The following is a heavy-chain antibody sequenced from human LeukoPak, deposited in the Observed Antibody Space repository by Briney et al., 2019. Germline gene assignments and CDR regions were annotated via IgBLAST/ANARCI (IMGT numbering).Heavy chain of an antibody. J-gene: IGHJ5*02. Sequence: ASVKVSCKASGGTFSSYAISWVRQAPGQGLEWMGRIIPIFGTANYAQKFQGRVTITTDESTSTAYMELSRLRSEDTAVYYCAREGEEGWFDPWGQGTLVTVSS. CDR3: AREGEEGWFDP. CDR1: GGTFSSYA. V-gene: IGHV1-69*05. CDR2: IIPIFGTA.